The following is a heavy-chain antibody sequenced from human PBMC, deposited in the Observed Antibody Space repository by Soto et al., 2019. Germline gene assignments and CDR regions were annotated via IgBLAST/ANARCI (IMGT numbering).Heavy chain of an antibody. CDR1: GYTFTSYG. Sequence: ASVKVSCKXSGYTFTSYGISWVRQAPGQGLEWMGWISAYNGNTNYAQKLQGRVTMTTDTSTSTAYMELRSLRSDDTAVYYCARSPTVTTSSWFDPWGQGTLVTVS. D-gene: IGHD4-17*01. V-gene: IGHV1-18*04. CDR2: ISAYNGNT. CDR3: ARSPTVTTSSWFDP. J-gene: IGHJ5*02.